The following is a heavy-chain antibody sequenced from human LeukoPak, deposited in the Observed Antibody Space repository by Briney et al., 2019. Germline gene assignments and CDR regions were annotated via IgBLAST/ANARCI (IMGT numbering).Heavy chain of an antibody. V-gene: IGHV1-8*01. J-gene: IGHJ6*02. CDR2: MNPNRGNT. CDR1: GYTFTSYD. Sequence: ASVKVSCKASGYTFTSYDINWVRQATGQGLEWMGWMNPNRGNTGYAQKFQGRVTMTRNTSISTAYMELSSLRSEDTAVYYCARGAAACLHYYYGMDVWGQGTTVTVSS. D-gene: IGHD6-13*01. CDR3: ARGAAACLHYYYGMDV.